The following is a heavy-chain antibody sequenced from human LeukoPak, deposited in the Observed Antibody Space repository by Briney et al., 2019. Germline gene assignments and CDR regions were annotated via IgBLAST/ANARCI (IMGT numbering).Heavy chain of an antibody. CDR1: GFTFSDYY. CDR2: ISSSSSYT. D-gene: IGHD3-10*01. V-gene: IGHV3-11*05. Sequence: GSLRLSCAASGFTFSDYYMSWIRQAPGKGLEWVSYISSSSSYTNYADSVKGRFTISRDNAKNSLYLQMNSLTAEDTAVYYCARVGSAYGSGTYAYWGQGTLVTVSS. CDR3: ARVGSAYGSGTYAY. J-gene: IGHJ4*02.